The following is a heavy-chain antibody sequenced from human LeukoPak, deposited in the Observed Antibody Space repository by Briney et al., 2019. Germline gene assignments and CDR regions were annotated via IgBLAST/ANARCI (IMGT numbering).Heavy chain of an antibody. D-gene: IGHD1-26*01. J-gene: IGHJ4*02. CDR2: ISSSSSYI. Sequence: GGSLRLSCAASGFTFSSYSMNWVRQAPGKGLEWVSSISSSSSYIYYADSVKGRFTISRDNAKNSLYLQMNSLRAEDTAVYYCAAALVGANDYWGQGTLVTVSS. CDR1: GFTFSSYS. CDR3: AAALVGANDY. V-gene: IGHV3-21*01.